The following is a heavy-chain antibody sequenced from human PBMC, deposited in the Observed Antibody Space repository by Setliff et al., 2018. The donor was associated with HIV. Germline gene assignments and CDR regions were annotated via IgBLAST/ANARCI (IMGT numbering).Heavy chain of an antibody. D-gene: IGHD3-10*01. CDR1: GFSVSSPY. CDR2: MSGSGVST. V-gene: IGHV3-23*01. Sequence: PGGSLRLSCAASGFSVSSPYMSWVRQAPGKGLEWVSVMSGSGVSTHYVDSVKGLFTISRDNSKNTLYLQMNTLRAEDTAIYYCAKQMKSMGPYDGFDIWGQGTMVTVSS. J-gene: IGHJ3*02. CDR3: AKQMKSMGPYDGFDI.